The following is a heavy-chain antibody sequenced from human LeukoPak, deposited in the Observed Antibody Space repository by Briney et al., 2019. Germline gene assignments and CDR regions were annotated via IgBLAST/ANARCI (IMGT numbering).Heavy chain of an antibody. CDR2: ISSSSSYI. D-gene: IGHD5-24*01. CDR3: ARSPEIYFMDV. CDR1: GFTFSSFS. J-gene: IGHJ6*03. Sequence: PGGSLRLSCAASGFTFSSFSMNWVRQAPGKGLEWVSSISSSSSYIYYADSVKGRFTVSRDNAKNSLYLQMNSLRAEDAAVYYCARSPEIYFMDVWGKGTTVTVSS. V-gene: IGHV3-21*01.